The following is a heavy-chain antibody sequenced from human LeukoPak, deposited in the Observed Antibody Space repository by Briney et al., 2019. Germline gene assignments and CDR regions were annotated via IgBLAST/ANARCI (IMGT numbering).Heavy chain of an antibody. D-gene: IGHD3-22*01. J-gene: IGHJ4*02. CDR1: GFTFSSYA. CDR2: ISYDGRNK. V-gene: IGHV3-30*04. Sequence: GGSLRLSCAASGFTFSSYAMHWVRQAPGKGLEWVAAISYDGRNKYYADSVKGRFTISRDNSKNTLYLQMNSLRAEDTAVYYCARDNDSSGYYFDGAIDYWGQGTLVTVSS. CDR3: ARDNDSSGYYFDGAIDY.